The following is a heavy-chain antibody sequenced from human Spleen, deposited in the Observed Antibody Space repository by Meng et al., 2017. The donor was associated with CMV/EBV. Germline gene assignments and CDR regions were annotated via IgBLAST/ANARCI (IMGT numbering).Heavy chain of an antibody. V-gene: IGHV4-59*01. D-gene: IGHD3-3*01. Sequence: SETLSLTCSVSGGSMRSFYWTWIRQPPGKGLEWIGQIYYSGNTNYNPSLKSRVTISVDTSNNQLSLNLSSVTAADTAVYFCARGVEGFWSGYTWFDPWGQGTLVTVSS. CDR3: ARGVEGFWSGYTWFDP. J-gene: IGHJ5*02. CDR1: GGSMRSFY. CDR2: IYYSGNT.